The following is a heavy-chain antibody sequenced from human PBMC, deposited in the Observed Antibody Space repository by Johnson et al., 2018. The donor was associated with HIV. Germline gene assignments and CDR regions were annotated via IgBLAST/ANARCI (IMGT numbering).Heavy chain of an antibody. V-gene: IGHV3-30-3*02. CDR1: AFTFSSYA. Sequence: QVQLVESGGGVVQPGRSLRLSCAASAFTFSSYAMHWVRQAPGKGLEWVAVISYDGKNNYYADSVKGRFTISRDNSKNTLYLQMNSLRAEDTAVYYCAKSVVVAATGAFDIWGQGTVVTASS. CDR3: AKSVVVAATGAFDI. CDR2: ISYDGKNN. J-gene: IGHJ3*02. D-gene: IGHD2-15*01.